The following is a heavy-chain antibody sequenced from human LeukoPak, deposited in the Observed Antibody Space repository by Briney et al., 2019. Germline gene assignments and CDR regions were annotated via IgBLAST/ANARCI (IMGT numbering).Heavy chain of an antibody. CDR2: MSAYNGNK. CDR3: AREGGVTTKFYY. Sequence: ASVKVSCKASGYTFTSYGISWGRQAPGQGVEGMGWMSAYNGNKNYAQKLQGRVTMTTDKSKSTAYMELRSLRSDDTAVYYCAREGGVTTKFYYWGQGTLVTVSS. CDR1: GYTFTSYG. J-gene: IGHJ4*02. V-gene: IGHV1-18*01. D-gene: IGHD4-17*01.